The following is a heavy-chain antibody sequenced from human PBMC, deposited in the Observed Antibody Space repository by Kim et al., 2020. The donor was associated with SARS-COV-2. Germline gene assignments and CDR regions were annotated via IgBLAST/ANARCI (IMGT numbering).Heavy chain of an antibody. D-gene: IGHD3-9*01. V-gene: IGHV4-59*01. J-gene: IGHJ4*02. CDR3: GRREITGYYDH. Sequence: NSTPSFESRVTISVDSSKNQFSLWLTSVTSADTAVYYCGRREITGYYDHWGQGTLVTVSS.